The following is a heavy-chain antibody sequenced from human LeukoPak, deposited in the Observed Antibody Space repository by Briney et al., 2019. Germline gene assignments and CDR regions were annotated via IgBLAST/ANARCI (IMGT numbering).Heavy chain of an antibody. Sequence: SETLSLTCAVYGGSFSGYFWSWIRQPPGKGLEWIGEITHSGSTNYNPSLRSRVTISVDTSKNQFSLKLISVTAADTAVYYCARDFRGVIGDWGQGTLVSVSS. CDR3: ARDFRGVIGD. D-gene: IGHD3-10*01. V-gene: IGHV4-34*01. J-gene: IGHJ4*02. CDR2: ITHSGST. CDR1: GGSFSGYF.